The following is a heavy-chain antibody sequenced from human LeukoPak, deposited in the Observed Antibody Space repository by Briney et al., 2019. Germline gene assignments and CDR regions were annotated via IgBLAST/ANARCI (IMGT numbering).Heavy chain of an antibody. CDR1: GYSISSDYY. D-gene: IGHD3-10*01. V-gene: IGHV4-38-2*02. Sequence: SETLSLTCTVSGYSISSDYYWGWIRQPPGKGLEWIGSIYHSGSTYYKPSLKSRVTISVDTSKNQFSLKLSSVTAADTALYYCAKHYMGSSYNHGLDCWGQGTLVTVSS. J-gene: IGHJ4*02. CDR3: AKHYMGSSYNHGLDC. CDR2: IYHSGST.